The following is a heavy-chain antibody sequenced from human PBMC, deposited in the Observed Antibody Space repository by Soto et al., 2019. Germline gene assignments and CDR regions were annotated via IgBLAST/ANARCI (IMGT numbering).Heavy chain of an antibody. CDR3: SKTDYYYYGMDV. V-gene: IGHV4-39*01. CDR1: GDSVSSSNYY. Sequence: TETLSLTCTVSGDSVSSSNYYWGWIRQPPGKGLEWIGSIYYGGSTFYKPSLKSRVTISVDTSKNQFSLRLSSVTAADTAVYYCSKTDYYYYGMDVWGQVKTVT. J-gene: IGHJ6*02. CDR2: IYYGGST.